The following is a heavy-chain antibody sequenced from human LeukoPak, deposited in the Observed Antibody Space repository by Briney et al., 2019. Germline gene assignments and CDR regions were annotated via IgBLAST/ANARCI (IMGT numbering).Heavy chain of an antibody. Sequence: GGSLRLSCAASAFTFSDYSMNWVRQAPGKGLEWISYISGRCSTIYYADSVKGRFTISRDNAKNSMYLQMNSLRAEDTAVYYCARDRIKSGSYYFDYWGQGTLVTVSS. CDR3: ARDRIKSGSYYFDY. CDR1: AFTFSDYS. V-gene: IGHV3-48*01. D-gene: IGHD1-26*01. J-gene: IGHJ4*02. CDR2: ISGRCSTI.